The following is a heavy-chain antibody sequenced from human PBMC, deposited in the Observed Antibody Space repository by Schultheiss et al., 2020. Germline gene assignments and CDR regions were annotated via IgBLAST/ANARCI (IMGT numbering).Heavy chain of an antibody. CDR2: IYYSGST. Sequence: SETLSLTCAVYGGSFSGYYWSWIRQPPGKGLEWIGYIYYSGSTYYNPSLKSRVTISVDTSKNQFSLKLSSVTAADTAVYYCARRPSGYYHRWFESWGQGTLVTVSS. CDR3: ARRPSGYYHRWFES. D-gene: IGHD3-3*01. CDR1: GGSFSGYY. V-gene: IGHV4-59*01. J-gene: IGHJ5*01.